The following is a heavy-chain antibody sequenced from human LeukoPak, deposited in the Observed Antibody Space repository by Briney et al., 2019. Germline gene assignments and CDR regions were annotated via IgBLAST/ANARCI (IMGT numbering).Heavy chain of an antibody. Sequence: GGSLRLSCAASGFTFSSYGMHWVRQAPGKGLEWVAVIWYDGSNKYYADSVKGRFTISRDNSKNSLYLQMNSLRAEDTAVYYCARDVTVTTSNWFDPWGQGTLVTVPS. CDR1: GFTFSSYG. J-gene: IGHJ5*02. V-gene: IGHV3-33*01. CDR3: ARDVTVTTSNWFDP. D-gene: IGHD4-17*01. CDR2: IWYDGSNK.